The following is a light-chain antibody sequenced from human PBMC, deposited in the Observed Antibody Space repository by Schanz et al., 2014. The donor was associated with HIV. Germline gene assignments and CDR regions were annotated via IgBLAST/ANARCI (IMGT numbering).Light chain of an antibody. CDR1: QSVSSN. CDR3: QHFYSYPYT. CDR2: GAS. V-gene: IGKV3D-15*01. J-gene: IGKJ2*01. Sequence: EIVMTQSPATLSVSPGERATLSCRASQSVSSNLAWYQQKPGQTPRVLIYGASRRATGISDRFSGSGSGTDFTLTISSLQPDDFATYYCQHFYSYPYTFGQGTEVEIK.